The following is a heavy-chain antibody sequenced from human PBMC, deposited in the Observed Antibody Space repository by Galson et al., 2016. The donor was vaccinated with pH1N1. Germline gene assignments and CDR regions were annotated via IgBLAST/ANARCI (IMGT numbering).Heavy chain of an antibody. J-gene: IGHJ4*02. D-gene: IGHD7-27*01. CDR1: GYLFTSDY. CDR2: IDPSNGGT. Sequence: VKVSCKASGYLFTSDYFHWVRQAPGQGLEWMGVIDPSNGGTAFAQKLQGLVTMTRDTSTSTVYMELRGLKSEDTAVYYCIRDLGRLRDFWGQGTLVTVSS. CDR3: IRDLGRLRDF. V-gene: IGHV1-46*03.